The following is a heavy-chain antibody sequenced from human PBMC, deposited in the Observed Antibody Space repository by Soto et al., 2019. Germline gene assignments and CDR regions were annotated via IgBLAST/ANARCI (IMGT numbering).Heavy chain of an antibody. CDR1: GGSVSSGSYY. CDR2: IYYSGST. V-gene: IGHV4-61*01. CDR3: ARDDQYSGSYMGFDY. D-gene: IGHD1-26*01. J-gene: IGHJ4*02. Sequence: PSETLSLTCTVSGGSVSSGSYYWSWIRQPPGKGLEWIGYIYYSGSTNYNPSLKSRVTISVDTSKNQFSLKLSSVTAADTAVYYCARDDQYSGSYMGFDYWGQGTLVTVSS.